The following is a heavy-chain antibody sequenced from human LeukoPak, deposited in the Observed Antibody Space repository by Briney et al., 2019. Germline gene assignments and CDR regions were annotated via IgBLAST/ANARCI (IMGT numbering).Heavy chain of an antibody. CDR3: TTARPYYYGMDV. V-gene: IGHV3-15*01. CDR1: GFTFSNAW. CDR2: IKSKTDGGTT. Sequence: GGSLRLSCAASGFTFSNAWMSWVRQAPGKGLEWVGRIKSKTDGGTTDYAAPVKGRFTISRDDSKNTLYLQMNSLKTEDTAVYYCTTARPYYYGMDVWGQGTTVTVSS. D-gene: IGHD6-6*01. J-gene: IGHJ6*02.